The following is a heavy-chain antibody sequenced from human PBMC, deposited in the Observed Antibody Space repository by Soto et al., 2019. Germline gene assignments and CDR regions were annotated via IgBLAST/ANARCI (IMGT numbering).Heavy chain of an antibody. J-gene: IGHJ6*03. CDR2: ISSSSSYI. CDR1: GFTFSSYS. D-gene: IGHD2-2*01. V-gene: IGHV3-21*01. Sequence: EVQLVESGGGLVKPVGSLRLSCAASGFTFSSYSMNWVRQAPGKGLEWVSSISSSSSYICYADSVKGRFTISRDNAKHSLYPQMNSLRDEDTALYYCARDRRDQLLCRFMGCYYMDVWGKGTTVNVSS. CDR3: ARDRRDQLLCRFMGCYYMDV.